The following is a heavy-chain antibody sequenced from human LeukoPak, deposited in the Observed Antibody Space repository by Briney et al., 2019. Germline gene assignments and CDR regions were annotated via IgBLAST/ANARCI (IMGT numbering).Heavy chain of an antibody. CDR2: ISNTGSDT. D-gene: IGHD3-10*01. CDR3: AKVPYSDYGSGRPPFMDV. Sequence: GGSLRLSCAASGFTFSNYAMNWVRQAPGKGLEWVSTISNTGSDTYYADSVKGRFTISRDNYENTLYLQMNYLRAEDTAIYYCAKVPYSDYGSGRPPFMDVWGQGTTVAVSS. V-gene: IGHV3-23*01. J-gene: IGHJ6*02. CDR1: GFTFSNYA.